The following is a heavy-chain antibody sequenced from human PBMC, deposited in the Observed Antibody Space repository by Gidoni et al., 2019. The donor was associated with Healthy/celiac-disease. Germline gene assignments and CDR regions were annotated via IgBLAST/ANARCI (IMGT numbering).Heavy chain of an antibody. V-gene: IGHV4-30-4*01. CDR2: IYYSGST. D-gene: IGHD4-17*01. Sequence: QVQLQESGPGLVKPSQTLSLTCTVSGGSISSGDYYWSWIRQPPGKGLEWIGYIYYSGSTYYNPSLKSRVTISVDTSKNQFSLKLSSVTAADTAVYYCARRDYGDYALGDGAFDIWGQGTMVTVSS. J-gene: IGHJ3*02. CDR1: GGSISSGDYY. CDR3: ARRDYGDYALGDGAFDI.